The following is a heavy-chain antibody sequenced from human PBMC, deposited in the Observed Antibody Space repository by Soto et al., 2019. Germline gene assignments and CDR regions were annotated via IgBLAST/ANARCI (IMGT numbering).Heavy chain of an antibody. V-gene: IGHV1-2*02. J-gene: IGHJ4*02. CDR3: GRGRSGQIVIFY. Sequence: ASVKVSCKTSGYTFTGHYIHWVRQAPQQGPEWVGEIGPESGATRYAQKFRGRVTMTMDTSITTVYMELKNLSPDDTAVYYCGRGRSGQIVIFYWGQGTPVTVSA. D-gene: IGHD3-3*02. CDR2: IGPESGAT. CDR1: GYTFTGHY.